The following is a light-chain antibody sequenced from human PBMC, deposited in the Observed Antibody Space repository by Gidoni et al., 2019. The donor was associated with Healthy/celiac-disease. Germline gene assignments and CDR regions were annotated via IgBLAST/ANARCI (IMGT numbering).Light chain of an antibody. J-gene: IGKJ3*01. V-gene: IGKV3-15*01. Sequence: EIVMTQSPATLSVSPGERATLSCRASQSVSSNLAWYQQKPGQAPRLLIYGASTRATGIPARFSGSGSGTEFTLTISSLQFEDFAVYYCQQYIRGTFGPGTKVDIK. CDR2: GAS. CDR3: QQYIRGT. CDR1: QSVSSN.